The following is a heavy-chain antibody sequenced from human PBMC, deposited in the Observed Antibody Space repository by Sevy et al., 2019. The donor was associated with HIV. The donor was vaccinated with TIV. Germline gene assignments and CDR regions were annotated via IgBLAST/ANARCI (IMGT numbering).Heavy chain of an antibody. CDR3: ARDNSGADY. D-gene: IGHD5-12*01. V-gene: IGHV1-2*02. J-gene: IGHJ4*02. CDR2: INPKNGGT. Sequence: ASVKVSCKAFGYTFTDYYMNWVRQAPGQGLEWMGWINPKNGGTKYAQKFQGRVTMTRDTSISTVYMELSRLRSDDTAVYYCARDNSGADYWGQGTLVTVSS. CDR1: GYTFTDYY.